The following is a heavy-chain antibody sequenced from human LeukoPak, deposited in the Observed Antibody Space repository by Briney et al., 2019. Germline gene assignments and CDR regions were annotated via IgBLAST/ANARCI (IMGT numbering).Heavy chain of an antibody. V-gene: IGHV3-23*01. CDR3: AKGSF. D-gene: IGHD3-10*01. J-gene: IGHJ4*02. Sequence: GGSLRLSCTASGFTFGDYAMSWFRQAPGKGLEWVSGISESGGSTYYADSVKGRFTSSRDNSKNTLYLQMNNLRAEDTAAYYCAKGSFWGQGTLVTVSS. CDR1: GFTFGDYA. CDR2: ISESGGST.